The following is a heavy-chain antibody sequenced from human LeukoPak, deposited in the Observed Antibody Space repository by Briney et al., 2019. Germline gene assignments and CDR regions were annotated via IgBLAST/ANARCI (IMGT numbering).Heavy chain of an antibody. Sequence: QPGESLRLSCAASGFTVSSNYMSWVRQAPGKGLEWVSVIYSGGSTYYADSVKGRFTISRDNSKNTLYLQMNSLRAEDTAVYYCARARSSGYYRYFDYWGQGTLVTVSS. CDR3: ARARSSGYYRYFDY. J-gene: IGHJ4*02. D-gene: IGHD3-22*01. CDR1: GFTVSSNY. CDR2: IYSGGST. V-gene: IGHV3-53*01.